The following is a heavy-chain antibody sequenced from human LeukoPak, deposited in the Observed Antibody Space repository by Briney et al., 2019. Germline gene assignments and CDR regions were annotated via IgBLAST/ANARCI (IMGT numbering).Heavy chain of an antibody. D-gene: IGHD2-2*01. CDR2: INPNDGDT. V-gene: IGHV1-2*02. Sequence: ASVKVSCKASGYTFTDYYMHWVRQAPGQGFEWMGWINPNDGDTNYAQKFQGRVTMTRDTFISTAHMEVSRLRSDDTAVYYCARANFLYCSSSTCLLDYWGQGTLVTVSS. CDR3: ARANFLYCSSSTCLLDY. CDR1: GYTFTDYY. J-gene: IGHJ4*02.